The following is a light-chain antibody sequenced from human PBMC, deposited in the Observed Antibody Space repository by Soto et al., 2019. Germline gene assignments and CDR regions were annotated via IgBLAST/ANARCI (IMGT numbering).Light chain of an antibody. Sequence: YELTQPPSVSVSPGQTASITCSGDKLGDKYACWYQQKPGQSPVLVIYQDSKRPSGIPERFSGSNSGNTATLTISGTQAMDEADYYCQAWDSSTNWVFGGGTQLTVL. CDR2: QDS. V-gene: IGLV3-1*01. CDR3: QAWDSSTNWV. J-gene: IGLJ3*02. CDR1: KLGDKY.